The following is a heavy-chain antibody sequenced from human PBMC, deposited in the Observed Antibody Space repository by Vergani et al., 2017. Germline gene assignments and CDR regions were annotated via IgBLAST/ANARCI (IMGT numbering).Heavy chain of an antibody. CDR3: ARGDYGILTGYRY. CDR2: INPSGGHT. Sequence: QVQVVQPGAEVKKSGASVKVSCQTSGYTFSNYYMHWVRQAPEQGLEWMGIINPSGGHTNYAQKFQGRVTMTRDTSTSTVYMELNSLRSEDTAIYYCARGDYGILTGYRYWGQGTLVTVSA. J-gene: IGHJ4*02. V-gene: IGHV1-46*03. D-gene: IGHD3-9*01. CDR1: GYTFSNYY.